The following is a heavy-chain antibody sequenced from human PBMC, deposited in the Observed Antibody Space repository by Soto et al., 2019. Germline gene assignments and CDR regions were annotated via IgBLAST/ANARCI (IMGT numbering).Heavy chain of an antibody. J-gene: IGHJ4*02. CDR3: AREVVPAAMEGNFDY. D-gene: IGHD2-2*01. V-gene: IGHV1-69*08. CDR2: IIPILGIA. Sequence: QVQLVQSGAEVKKPGSSVKVSCKASGGTFSSYTISWVRQAPGQGLEWMGRIIPILGIANYAQKFQGRVTSTPDKSASTAYMELSSLRSEDTAVYYCAREVVPAAMEGNFDYWGQGTLVTVSS. CDR1: GGTFSSYT.